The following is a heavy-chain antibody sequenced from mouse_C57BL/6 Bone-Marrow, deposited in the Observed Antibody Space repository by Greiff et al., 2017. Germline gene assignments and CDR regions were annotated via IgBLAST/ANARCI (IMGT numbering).Heavy chain of an antibody. CDR2: ISSGGDYT. CDR3: TSDRNYYGSSPYDVGD. J-gene: IGHJ4*01. V-gene: IGHV5-9-1*02. Sequence: EVQLVESGAGLVKPGGSLKLSCAASGFTFSSYAMPWVRQTPEKGLEWVAYISSGGDYTYYADTVKGRFTITRDNARNTLYLQMSSLTSEDTAMYYWTSDRNYYGSSPYDVGDWGHRTTVTVSS. CDR1: GFTFSSYA. D-gene: IGHD1-1*01.